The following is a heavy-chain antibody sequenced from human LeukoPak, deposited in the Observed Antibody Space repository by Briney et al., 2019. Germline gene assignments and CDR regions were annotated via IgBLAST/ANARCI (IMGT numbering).Heavy chain of an antibody. D-gene: IGHD6-19*01. Sequence: ASVKVSCKASGYTFTSYGISWVRQAPGQGLEWMGWISAYNGNTNYAQKFQGRVTMTRDTSTSTVYMELSSLRSEDTAVYYCARGLTNIAVAGTMNYWGQGTLVTVSS. V-gene: IGHV1-18*01. CDR3: ARGLTNIAVAGTMNY. CDR1: GYTFTSYG. J-gene: IGHJ4*02. CDR2: ISAYNGNT.